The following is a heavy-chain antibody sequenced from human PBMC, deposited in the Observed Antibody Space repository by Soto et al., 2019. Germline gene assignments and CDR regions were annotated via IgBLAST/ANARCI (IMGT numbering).Heavy chain of an antibody. CDR3: ARDPAVTTYFDY. V-gene: IGHV3-66*01. CDR2: IYSGGGT. Sequence: EVQLVESGGGLVQPGGSLRLSCAASGFTVTSNYMSWVRQAPGQGLECVSVIYSGGGTYYADSVKGRFTISRDNSKNTLYLQMNSLRAEDTAVYYCARDPAVTTYFDYWGQGTLVTVSS. D-gene: IGHD4-17*01. CDR1: GFTVTSNY. J-gene: IGHJ4*02.